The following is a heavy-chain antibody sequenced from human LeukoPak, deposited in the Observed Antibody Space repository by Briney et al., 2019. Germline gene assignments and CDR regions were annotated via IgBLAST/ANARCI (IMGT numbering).Heavy chain of an antibody. J-gene: IGHJ4*02. CDR2: ISSSGSTI. CDR1: GFTFSDYY. Sequence: PGGSLRLSCAASGFTFSDYYMSWIRQAPGKGLEWFSYISSSGSTIYYADSVKGRFTISRDNAKNSLYLQMNSLRAEDTAVYYCAGASLTYYDILTGYYDYWGQGTLVTVSS. CDR3: AGASLTYYDILTGYYDY. D-gene: IGHD3-9*01. V-gene: IGHV3-11*01.